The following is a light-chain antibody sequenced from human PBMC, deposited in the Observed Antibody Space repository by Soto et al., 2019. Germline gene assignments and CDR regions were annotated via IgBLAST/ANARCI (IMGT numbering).Light chain of an antibody. V-gene: IGKV3-11*01. Sequence: EIVTTQSPATLSVSLVERATHSCRASQSVRSNLAWCQQKPGQAPRLLIYDASNRATGIPARFSGSGSGTDFTLTISSLEPEDFAVYYCQQRSNWSITFGQGTRLEIK. CDR1: QSVRSN. CDR2: DAS. CDR3: QQRSNWSIT. J-gene: IGKJ5*01.